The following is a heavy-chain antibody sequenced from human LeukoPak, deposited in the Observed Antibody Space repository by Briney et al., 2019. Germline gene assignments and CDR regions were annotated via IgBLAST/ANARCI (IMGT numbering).Heavy chain of an antibody. J-gene: IGHJ4*02. CDR3: ARGGLEPVDC. V-gene: IGHV3-15*05. D-gene: IGHD1-1*01. CDR2: IKSNADGGTT. Sequence: GGSLRLSCGASGFTFINAWMNWVRQAPGKVLEWVGRIKSNADGGTTDYAAPVKGRFTISRDNAKNTLYLQMSSLKADDTAVYYCARGGLEPVDCWGQGTLVTVSS. CDR1: GFTFINAW.